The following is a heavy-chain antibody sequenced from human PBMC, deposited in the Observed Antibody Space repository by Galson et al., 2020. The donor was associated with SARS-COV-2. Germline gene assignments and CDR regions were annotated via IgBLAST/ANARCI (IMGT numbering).Heavy chain of an antibody. Sequence: SGPTLVKTTQNLTLTCTVPGFSLDTSQMCVTWIRQPPGKALEWLARIDWDDDKFYNPSLKTRLTVSKDTSKNQVVLTMANLDPTDTATYYCARTRWAVASTVDYYYYYMDVWGNGTTVTVSS. D-gene: IGHD6-19*01. V-gene: IGHV2-70*17. CDR3: ARTRWAVASTVDYYYYYMDV. CDR1: GFSLDTSQMC. CDR2: IDWDDDK. J-gene: IGHJ6*03.